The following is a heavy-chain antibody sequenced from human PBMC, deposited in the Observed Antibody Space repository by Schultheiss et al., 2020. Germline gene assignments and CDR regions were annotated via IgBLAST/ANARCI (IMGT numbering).Heavy chain of an antibody. D-gene: IGHD3-22*01. J-gene: IGHJ2*01. Sequence: SETLSLTCAVYGGSFSGYYWSWIRQSPGKGLEWIGSIYYSGSTYYNPSLKSRVTISVDTSKNQFYLKLSSVTAADTAVYYCARRSNYYDSSAWSFDLWGRGTLVTVSS. CDR1: GGSFSGYY. V-gene: IGHV4-34*10. CDR3: ARRSNYYDSSAWSFDL. CDR2: IYYSGST.